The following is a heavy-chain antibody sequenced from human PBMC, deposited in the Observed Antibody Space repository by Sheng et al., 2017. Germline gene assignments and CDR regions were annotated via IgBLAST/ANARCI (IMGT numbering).Heavy chain of an antibody. V-gene: IGHV4-34*01. CDR2: VNHSGST. J-gene: IGHJ5*02. CDR3: ARDIRLVWFDP. CDR1: GGSFSGYY. Sequence: QVQLQQWGAGLLKPSETLSLTCAVYGGSFSGYYWSWIRQPPREGAWSGLGKVNHSGSTNYNPSLKSRVTISVDTSKNQFSLKLSSVTAADTAVYYCARDIRLVWFDPWGQGTLVTVSS. D-gene: IGHD2-21*01.